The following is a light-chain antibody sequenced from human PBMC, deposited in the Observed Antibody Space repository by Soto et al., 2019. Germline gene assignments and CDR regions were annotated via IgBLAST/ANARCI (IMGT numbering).Light chain of an antibody. CDR2: DAS. J-gene: IGKJ1*01. CDR1: QSVSSSF. Sequence: PGERATLSCGASQSVSSSFLAWYQQKPGLAPRLLMYDASTXXXXXXXXXXXXXXXXXXXLTISRLEPEDFAVYYXXXXXXSPWTFGQGTKVEIK. V-gene: IGKV3D-20*01. CDR3: XXXXXSPWT.